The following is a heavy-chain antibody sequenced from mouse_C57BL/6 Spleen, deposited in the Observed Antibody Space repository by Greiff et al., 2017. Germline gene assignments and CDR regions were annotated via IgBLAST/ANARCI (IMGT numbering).Heavy chain of an antibody. CDR1: GYSITSGYY. CDR2: ISYDGSN. J-gene: IGHJ4*01. Sequence: EVQVVEPGPGLVKPSQSLSLTCSVTGYSITSGYYWNWIRQFPGNKLEWMGYISYDGSNNYNPDLKNRTSITGDTTTNQFFLKLNTLTTEDTATYYCARGTTEMDYGGQGTSVTVSS. CDR3: ARGTTEMDY. D-gene: IGHD1-1*01. V-gene: IGHV3-6*01.